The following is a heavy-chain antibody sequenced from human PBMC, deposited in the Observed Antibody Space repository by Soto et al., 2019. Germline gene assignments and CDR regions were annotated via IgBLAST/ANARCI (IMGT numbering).Heavy chain of an antibody. V-gene: IGHV3-30-3*01. CDR3: AIEWGYEAGAFDI. D-gene: IGHD2-2*01. J-gene: IGHJ3*02. CDR1: GFTFSSYA. CDR2: ISYDGSNK. Sequence: PGGSLRLSCAASGFTFSSYAMHWVRQAPGKGLEWVAVISYDGSNKYYADSVKGRFTISRDNSKNTLYLQMNSLRAEDTPVYYCAIEWGYEAGAFDIWGQGTMVTVSS.